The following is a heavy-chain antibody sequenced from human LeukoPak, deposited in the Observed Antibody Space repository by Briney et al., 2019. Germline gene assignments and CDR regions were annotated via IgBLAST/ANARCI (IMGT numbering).Heavy chain of an antibody. J-gene: IGHJ6*02. CDR1: GYTFTSYD. D-gene: IGHD3-3*01. V-gene: IGHV1-8*01. CDR2: MNPNSGNT. Sequence: ASVKVSCKASGYTFTSYDINWVRQATGQGLEWMGWMNPNSGNTGYAQKFQGRVTMTRNTSISTAYMELSSLRSEDTAMYYCARASYYDFWSGYFNHNYYYYGMDVWGQGTTVTVSS. CDR3: ARASYYDFWSGYFNHNYYYYGMDV.